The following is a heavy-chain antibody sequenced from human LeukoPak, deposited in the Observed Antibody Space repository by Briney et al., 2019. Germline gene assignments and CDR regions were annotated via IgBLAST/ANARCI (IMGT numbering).Heavy chain of an antibody. J-gene: IGHJ4*02. CDR2: ISYDGSNK. Sequence: GGSLRLSCAASGFTFSSYAMPWVRQAPGKGLEWVAVISYDGSNKYYADSVKGRFTISRDNSKNTLYLQMNSLRAEDTAVYYCARDAGIVATIYYFDYWGQGTLVTVSS. D-gene: IGHD5-12*01. CDR3: ARDAGIVATIYYFDY. V-gene: IGHV3-30-3*01. CDR1: GFTFSSYA.